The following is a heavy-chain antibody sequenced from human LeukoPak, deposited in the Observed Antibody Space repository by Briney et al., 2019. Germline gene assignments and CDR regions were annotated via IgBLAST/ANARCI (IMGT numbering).Heavy chain of an antibody. CDR1: GGSFSGYY. CDR2: INHSGST. D-gene: IGHD6-19*01. CDR3: ARAEGSSGWYRFVGIDY. J-gene: IGHJ4*02. Sequence: SETLSLTCAVYGGSFSGYYWSWIRQPPGKGLEWIGEINHSGSTNYNPSLKSRVTISVDTSKNQFSLKLSSVTAADTAVYYCARAEGSSGWYRFVGIDYWGQGTLVTVSS. V-gene: IGHV4-34*01.